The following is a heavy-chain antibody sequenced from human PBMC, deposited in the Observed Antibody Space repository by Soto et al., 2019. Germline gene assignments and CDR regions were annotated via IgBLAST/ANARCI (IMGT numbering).Heavy chain of an antibody. D-gene: IGHD3-10*01. CDR3: ARGGSYYGSGSYYTGYYYGMDV. CDR1: GFTVSSNY. V-gene: IGHV3-53*01. CDR2: IYSGGST. J-gene: IGHJ6*02. Sequence: GGSLRLSCAASGFTVSSNYMSWVRQAPGKGLEWVSVIYSGGSTYYADSVKGRFTISRDNSKNTLYLQMNSLRAEDTAVYYCARGGSYYGSGSYYTGYYYGMDVWGQGTTVTVSS.